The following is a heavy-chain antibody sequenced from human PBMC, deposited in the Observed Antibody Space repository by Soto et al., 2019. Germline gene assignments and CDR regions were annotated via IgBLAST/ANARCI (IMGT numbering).Heavy chain of an antibody. D-gene: IGHD6-13*01. CDR1: GGSISSSSYY. V-gene: IGHV4-39*01. J-gene: IGHJ6*02. CDR3: ATPFPISSWKRGGRYYGMDV. CDR2: IYYSGST. Sequence: QLQLQESGPGLVKPSETLSLTCTVSGGSISSSSYYWGWIRQPPGKGLEWIGSIYYSGSTYYNPSLKSRVTISVDTSKNQFSLKLSSVTAADTAVYYCATPFPISSWKRGGRYYGMDVWGQGTTVTVSS.